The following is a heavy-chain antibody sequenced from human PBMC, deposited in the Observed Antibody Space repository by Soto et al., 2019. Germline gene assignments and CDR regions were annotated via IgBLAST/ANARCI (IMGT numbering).Heavy chain of an antibody. J-gene: IGHJ4*02. Sequence: PSETLSLTCAVYGGSFSGYYWSWIRQPPGKGLEWIGEINHSGSTNYNPSLKSRVTISADTSKNQFSLKLSSVTAADTAVYYCAGLAHHGSGNYPDNWGQGSLVTVSS. V-gene: IGHV4-34*01. CDR3: AGLAHHGSGNYPDN. CDR1: GGSFSGYY. CDR2: INHSGST. D-gene: IGHD3-10*01.